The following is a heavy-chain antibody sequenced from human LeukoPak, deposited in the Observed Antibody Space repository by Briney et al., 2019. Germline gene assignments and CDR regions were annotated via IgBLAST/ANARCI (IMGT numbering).Heavy chain of an antibody. V-gene: IGHV1-18*01. CDR2: ISAYNGNT. Sequence: ASAKVSCKASGYTFTSYGISWVRQAPGQGLEWMGWISAYNGNTNYAQKLQGRVTMTTDTSTSTAYMELRSLRSDDTAVYYCARYRSSSSGYYYYMDVWGKGTTVTVSS. CDR3: ARYRSSSSGYYYYMDV. J-gene: IGHJ6*03. D-gene: IGHD6-6*01. CDR1: GYTFTSYG.